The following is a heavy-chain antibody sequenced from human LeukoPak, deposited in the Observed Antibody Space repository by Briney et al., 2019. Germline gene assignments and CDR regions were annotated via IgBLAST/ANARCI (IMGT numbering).Heavy chain of an antibody. V-gene: IGHV1-69*04. J-gene: IGHJ4*02. CDR2: IIPILGIA. D-gene: IGHD6-13*01. Sequence: SVKVSCKASGGTFSSYAISWVRQAPGQGLEWMGRIIPILGIANYAQKFQGRVTITADKSTSTAYMELSSLRSEDTAVYYCARDPGHGSSYFDYWGQGTLVTVSS. CDR1: GGTFSSYA. CDR3: ARDPGHGSSYFDY.